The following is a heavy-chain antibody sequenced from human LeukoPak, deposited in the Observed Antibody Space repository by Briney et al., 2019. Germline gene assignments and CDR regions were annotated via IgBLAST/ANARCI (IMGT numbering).Heavy chain of an antibody. J-gene: IGHJ5*02. V-gene: IGHV4-61*02. D-gene: IGHD3-10*01. CDR3: ARELLWFGEGYNWFDP. Sequence: SETLSLTCTVSGGSISSSSYYWSWIRQPAGKGLEWIGRIYTSGSTNYNPSLKSRVTMSVDTSKNQFSLKPSSVTAADTAVYYCARELLWFGEGYNWFDPWGQGTLVTVSS. CDR2: IYTSGST. CDR1: GGSISSSSYY.